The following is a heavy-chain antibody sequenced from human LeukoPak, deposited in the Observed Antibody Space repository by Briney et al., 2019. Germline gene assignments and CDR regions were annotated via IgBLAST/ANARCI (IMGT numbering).Heavy chain of an antibody. CDR2: IHNGGST. CDR3: ASLLYYDSSGYSREY. CDR1: GFIVSTNY. Sequence: GGSLRLSCAASGFIVSTNYMTWVRQAPGKGLEWVSVIHNGGSTYYADSVKGRFTLSIDNSKNMLYLQMNSLRVEDTAVYYCASLLYYDSSGYSREYWGQGTLVTVSS. J-gene: IGHJ4*02. V-gene: IGHV3-53*01. D-gene: IGHD3-22*01.